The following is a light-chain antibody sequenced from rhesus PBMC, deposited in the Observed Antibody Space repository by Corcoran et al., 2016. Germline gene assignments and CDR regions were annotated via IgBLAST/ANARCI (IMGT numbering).Light chain of an antibody. V-gene: IGKV3-24*01. J-gene: IGKJ4*01. CDR1: QSVSSS. CDR3: LQHSNWPLT. Sequence: EIVMTQSPATLSLSPGERATLSCRARQSVSSSLAWYQQKPGQAPRLLIDGAARRATGIPDRFSGRGSGTAFTLTISSLEPEDVAVYYCLQHSNWPLTFGGGTKVELK. CDR2: GAA.